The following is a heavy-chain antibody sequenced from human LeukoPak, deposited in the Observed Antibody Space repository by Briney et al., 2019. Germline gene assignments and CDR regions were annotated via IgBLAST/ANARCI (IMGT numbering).Heavy chain of an antibody. CDR3: AHGAMYQLDY. CDR1: GFPFSSHG. V-gene: IGHV3-23*01. Sequence: GGSLRLSCAASGFPFSSHGMSWVRQAPGKGPEWVSGIIGGGGSTYYADSVKGRFTISGDNSRNTLFLQMNSLRAEDTAVYYCAHGAMYQLDYWGQGTLVTVSS. D-gene: IGHD2-2*01. CDR2: IIGGGGST. J-gene: IGHJ4*02.